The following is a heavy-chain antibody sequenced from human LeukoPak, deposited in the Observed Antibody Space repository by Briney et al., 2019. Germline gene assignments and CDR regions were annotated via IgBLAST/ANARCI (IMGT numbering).Heavy chain of an antibody. CDR3: ATTPHYYYYMDV. V-gene: IGHV1-69*13. J-gene: IGHJ6*03. CDR2: IIPIFGTA. CDR1: GGTFSSYA. Sequence: GASVKVSCKASGGTFSSYAISWVRQAPGQGLEWMGGIIPIFGTANYAQKFQGRVTITADESTSTAYMELSSLRSEDTAVYYCATTPHYYYYMDVWGKGTTVTVSS.